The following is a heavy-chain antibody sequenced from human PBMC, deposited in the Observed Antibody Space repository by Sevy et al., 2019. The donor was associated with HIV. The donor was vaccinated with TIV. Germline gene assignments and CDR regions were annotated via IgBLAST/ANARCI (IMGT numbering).Heavy chain of an antibody. D-gene: IGHD1-1*01. J-gene: IGHJ4*02. CDR2: ISGSGGST. CDR1: GFTFSSYA. Sequence: GGSLRLSCAASGFTFSSYAMRWVRQAPGKGLEWVSGISGSGGSTYYADSVKGRFTISRDNSKNTLYMQMNSLRAEDTAVYYCAKDGKKRSATGDFDCLGQGTLVTVSS. V-gene: IGHV3-23*01. CDR3: AKDGKKRSATGDFDC.